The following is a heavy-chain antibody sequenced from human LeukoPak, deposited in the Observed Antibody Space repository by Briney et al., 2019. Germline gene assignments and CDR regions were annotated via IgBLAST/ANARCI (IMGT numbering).Heavy chain of an antibody. J-gene: IGHJ4*02. D-gene: IGHD3-22*01. Sequence: GGSLRLSCAASGFTFSSYWMTWVRQAPGEGPEWVANIKQDGGETYYGDSVKGRFTISRDNAKNSLYLQMNSLRAEDTAVYYCARVLNYDSSPLDYWGQGTLVTVSS. V-gene: IGHV3-7*01. CDR3: ARVLNYDSSPLDY. CDR1: GFTFSSYW. CDR2: IKQDGGET.